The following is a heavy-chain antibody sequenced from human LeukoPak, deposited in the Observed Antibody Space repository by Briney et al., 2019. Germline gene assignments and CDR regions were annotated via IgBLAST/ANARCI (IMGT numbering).Heavy chain of an antibody. V-gene: IGHV1-69*06. Sequence: SVKVSCKASGGTFSSYAISWVRQAPGQGLEWMGGIIPIFGTANYAQKFQGRVTITADKSTSTAYMELSSLRSEDTAVYYCARAYCGGDCFNSYYYYYYMDVWGKGTTVTVSS. J-gene: IGHJ6*03. CDR2: IIPIFGTA. CDR3: ARAYCGGDCFNSYYYYYYMDV. D-gene: IGHD2-21*02. CDR1: GGTFSSYA.